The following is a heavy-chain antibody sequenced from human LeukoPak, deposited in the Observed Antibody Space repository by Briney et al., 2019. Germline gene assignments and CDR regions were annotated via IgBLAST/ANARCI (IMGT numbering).Heavy chain of an antibody. CDR3: ARGNRNDVKCLDV. Sequence: GGSLRLSCAASEFTFSDYYMNWIRQAPGKGLEWVSYTSSSGNTIYYADSVKGRFTISRDNAKNSLYLQMNSLRAEDTAVYYCARGNRNDVKCLDVWGQGTTVTVSS. CDR2: TSSSGNTI. CDR1: EFTFSDYY. J-gene: IGHJ6*02. V-gene: IGHV3-11*01. D-gene: IGHD1-20*01.